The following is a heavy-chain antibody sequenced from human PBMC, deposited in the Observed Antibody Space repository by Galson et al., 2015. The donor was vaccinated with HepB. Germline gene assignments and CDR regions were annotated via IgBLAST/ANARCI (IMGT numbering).Heavy chain of an antibody. V-gene: IGHV3-30*14. CDR1: GRTFSNHP. CDR2: ISYDGSNK. Sequence: SLRLSCAASGRTFSNHPMHWVRQAPGKGLEWVALISYDGSNKYYADSVKGRFTISRDNSKKTLYLQMSGLRADDTAVYFCTTGSAAGRDYWGQGTLVIVPS. D-gene: IGHD1-14*01. CDR3: TTGSAAGRDY. J-gene: IGHJ4*02.